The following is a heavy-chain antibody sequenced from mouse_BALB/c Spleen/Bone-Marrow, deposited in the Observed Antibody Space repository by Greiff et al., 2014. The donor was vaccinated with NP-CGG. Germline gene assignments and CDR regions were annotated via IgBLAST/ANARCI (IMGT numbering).Heavy chain of an antibody. J-gene: IGHJ1*01. CDR1: GFTFSSIG. CDR2: ISSGSSTI. D-gene: IGHD2-1*01. V-gene: IGHV5-17*02. Sequence: VQLKESGGGLVQPGGSRKLSCAASGFTFSSIGMHWVRQAPEKGLEWVAYISSGSSTIYYADTVKGRFTISRDNPKNTLFLQMTSLRSEDTAMYYCARYYGNYSGYFDVWGAGTTVTVSS. CDR3: ARYYGNYSGYFDV.